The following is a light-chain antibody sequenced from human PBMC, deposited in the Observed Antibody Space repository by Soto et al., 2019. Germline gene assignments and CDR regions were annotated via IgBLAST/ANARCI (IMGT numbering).Light chain of an antibody. J-gene: IGKJ1*01. V-gene: IGKV1-39*01. CDR3: QQSYTTPRT. CDR2: AAS. Sequence: DIQMTQSPSSLSASVGDRVTITCRAGQSITNYLNWYQQKPGKAPELLIYAASTLQSGVPSRFSGSGSGTDFTLTISSLQPEDFATYYCQQSYTTPRTFGQGTKVDIK. CDR1: QSITNY.